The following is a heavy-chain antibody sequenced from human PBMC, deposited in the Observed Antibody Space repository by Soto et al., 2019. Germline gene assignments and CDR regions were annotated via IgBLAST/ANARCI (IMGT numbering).Heavy chain of an antibody. CDR1: GGTFSSYA. CDR2: IIPIFGTA. Sequence: SVKVSCKASGGTFSSYAISWVRQAPGQGLEWMGGIIPIFGTANYAQKFQGRVTITADESTSTAYMELSSLRSEDTAVYYCGGHDSSGYYTPFDYWGQGTLVTVSS. V-gene: IGHV1-69*13. D-gene: IGHD3-22*01. J-gene: IGHJ4*02. CDR3: GGHDSSGYYTPFDY.